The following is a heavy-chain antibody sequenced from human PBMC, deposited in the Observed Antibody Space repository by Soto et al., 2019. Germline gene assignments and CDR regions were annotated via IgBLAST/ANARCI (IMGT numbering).Heavy chain of an antibody. CDR3: SRARYCTSPSCYNHYYYGMDI. CDR2: IGVYNGKT. J-gene: IGHJ6*02. Sequence: QEQLVQSGGEVKKPGASVRVSCKASGYTFTKYGITWGRQAPGQGLEWMGWIGVYNGKTNYARKLQGRVITTADTSASTAYVELRSLRSDATAVYYCSRARYCTSPSCYNHYYYGMDIWGQGTTVSVSS. D-gene: IGHD2-2*02. CDR1: GYTFTKYG. V-gene: IGHV1-18*04.